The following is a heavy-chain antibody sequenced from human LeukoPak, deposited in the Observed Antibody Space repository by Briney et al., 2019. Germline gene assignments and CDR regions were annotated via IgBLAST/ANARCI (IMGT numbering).Heavy chain of an antibody. CDR2: IYYSGST. J-gene: IGHJ4*02. V-gene: IGHV4-30-4*01. D-gene: IGHD1-26*01. CDR1: GGSISSGDYY. CDR3: ARRRNSGSYLNVGFVDY. Sequence: SQTLSLTCTVSGGSISSGDYYWSWIRQPPGKGLEWIGYIYYSGSTYYNPSLKSRVTISVDTSKNQFSLKLSSVTAADTAVYYCARRRNSGSYLNVGFVDYWGQGTLVTVSS.